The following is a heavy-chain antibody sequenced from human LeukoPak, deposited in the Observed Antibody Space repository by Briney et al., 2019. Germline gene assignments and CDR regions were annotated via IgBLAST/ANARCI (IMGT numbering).Heavy chain of an antibody. V-gene: IGHV3-64*02. CDR3: TRVWAAAVFDR. J-gene: IGHJ4*02. CDR1: GFAFSNFA. Sequence: PGGSLRLSCAASGFAFSNFAFHWVRQAPGKVPEYVSAITSNGLGTYYADSVRGRFTVSRDNSKNTLYLQMGSLRTEDTGIYYCTRVWAAAVFDRWGRGTLVTVSS. CDR2: ITSNGLGT. D-gene: IGHD2-2*01.